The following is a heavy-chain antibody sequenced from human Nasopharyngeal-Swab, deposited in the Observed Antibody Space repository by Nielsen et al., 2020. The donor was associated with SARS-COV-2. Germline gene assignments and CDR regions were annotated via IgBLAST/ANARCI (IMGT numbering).Heavy chain of an antibody. Sequence: GGSLRLSCAASGFTFSSYAMSWVRQAPGKGLEWVSAISGSGGSTYYADSVKGRFTISRDNSKNTLYLQMNSLRAEDTAVCYCAKTYDYVWGSYSMYYGMDVWGQGTTVTVSS. D-gene: IGHD3-16*01. CDR1: GFTFSSYA. CDR3: AKTYDYVWGSYSMYYGMDV. J-gene: IGHJ6*02. V-gene: IGHV3-23*01. CDR2: ISGSGGST.